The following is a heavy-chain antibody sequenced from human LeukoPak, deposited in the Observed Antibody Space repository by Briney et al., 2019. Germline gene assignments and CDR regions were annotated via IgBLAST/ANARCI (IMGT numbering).Heavy chain of an antibody. CDR3: ARRVAGSGTSYFDL. Sequence: PSETLSLTCAVSGDSIGIRGYSWTWIRQPPGGGLEWNGYIHQSGNTYYNPSLQSRVTISIDTSRNHYSLNLTSVTAADSAIYFCARRVAGSGTSYFDLWGQGTPVTVSS. J-gene: IGHJ4*02. CDR1: GDSIGIRGYS. CDR2: IHQSGNT. D-gene: IGHD1-7*01. V-gene: IGHV4-30-2*01.